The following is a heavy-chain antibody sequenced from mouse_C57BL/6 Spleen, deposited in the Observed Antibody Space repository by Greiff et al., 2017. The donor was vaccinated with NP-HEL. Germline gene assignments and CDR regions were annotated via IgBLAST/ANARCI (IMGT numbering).Heavy chain of an antibody. CDR3: ARDEGYGYAMDY. V-gene: IGHV5-16*01. D-gene: IGHD2-3*01. CDR2: INYDGSST. Sequence: EVQLVESEGGLVQPGSSMKLSCTASGFTFSDYYMAWVRQVPEKGLEWVANINYDGSSTYYLDSLKSRFIISRDNAKNILYLQMSSLKSEDTATYYCARDEGYGYAMDYWGQGTSVTVSS. J-gene: IGHJ4*01. CDR1: GFTFSDYY.